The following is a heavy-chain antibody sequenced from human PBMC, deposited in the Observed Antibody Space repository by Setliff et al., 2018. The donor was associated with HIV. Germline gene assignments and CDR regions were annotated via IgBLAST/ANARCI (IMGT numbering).Heavy chain of an antibody. CDR1: GYTFSTYG. V-gene: IGHV1-18*01. CDR3: ARDRGVYCISSSCYSPVDAFDI. CDR2: ISAYNGNT. D-gene: IGHD2-2*01. J-gene: IGHJ3*02. Sequence: GASVKVSCKASGYTFSTYGISWVRQAPGQGLEWMGWISAYNGNTNYAQKLQGRVTVTTDTSTSTACMELRSLRSDDTAVYYCARDRGVYCISSSCYSPVDAFDIWGQGTMVTVSS.